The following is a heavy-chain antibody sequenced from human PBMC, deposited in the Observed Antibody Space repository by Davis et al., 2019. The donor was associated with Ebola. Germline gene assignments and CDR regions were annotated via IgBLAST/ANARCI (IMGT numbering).Heavy chain of an antibody. Sequence: SETLSLTCAVYGGSFSGYYWSWIRQPPGKGLEWIGEINHSGSTNYNPSLKSRVTISVDKSKNQFSLKLSSVTAADTAVYYCARDLGVVGAIWGQGTLVTVSS. CDR2: INHSGST. D-gene: IGHD1-26*01. J-gene: IGHJ4*02. CDR1: GGSFSGYY. CDR3: ARDLGVVGAI. V-gene: IGHV4-34*01.